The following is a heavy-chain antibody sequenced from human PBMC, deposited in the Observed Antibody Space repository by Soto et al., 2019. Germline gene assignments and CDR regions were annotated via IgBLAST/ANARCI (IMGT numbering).Heavy chain of an antibody. CDR3: VTYGGRWMAY. D-gene: IGHD2-15*01. CDR1: GFIFSRYW. J-gene: IGHJ4*02. V-gene: IGHV3-7*03. CDR2: IRQDGSVE. Sequence: GESLKISCTASGFIFSRYWMNWVRQAPGKGPEWVATIRQDGSVEYYVDSVKGRFTISRDNAKNSLYLQMNSLRPEDTAVYYCVTYGGRWMAYWGQGAVVTVSS.